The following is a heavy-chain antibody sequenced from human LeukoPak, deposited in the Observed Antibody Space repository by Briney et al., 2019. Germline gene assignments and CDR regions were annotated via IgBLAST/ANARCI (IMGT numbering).Heavy chain of an antibody. CDR2: ISSDGTYK. CDR3: ARDGAGYSSG. J-gene: IGHJ4*02. V-gene: IGHV3-74*01. CDR1: GFTFSSDW. Sequence: GGSLRLSCAASGFTFSSDWMHWVRQAPGKGLEWVSRISSDGTYKYYADSVRGRFSISRDNAENSLYLQMNSLRAEDTAVYYCARDGAGYSSGWGQGTLVTVSS. D-gene: IGHD6-19*01.